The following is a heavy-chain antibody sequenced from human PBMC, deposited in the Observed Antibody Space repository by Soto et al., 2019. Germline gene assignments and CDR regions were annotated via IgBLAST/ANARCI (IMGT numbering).Heavy chain of an antibody. Sequence: QVQLQQWGAGLLKPSETLSLTCAVYGGSFSGYYWSWIRQPPGKGLEWIGEINHSGSTNYNPSLTSRDTISVDTSKNPFSLKLSSVTAADTAVYYCARGRSILTDFDYWGQGTLVTVSS. V-gene: IGHV4-34*01. D-gene: IGHD3-9*01. J-gene: IGHJ4*02. CDR3: ARGRSILTDFDY. CDR2: INHSGST. CDR1: GGSFSGYY.